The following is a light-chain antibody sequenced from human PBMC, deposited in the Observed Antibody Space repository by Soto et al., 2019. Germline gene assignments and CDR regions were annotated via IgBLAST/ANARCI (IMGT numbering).Light chain of an antibody. V-gene: IGLV2-14*01. CDR2: DVS. Sequence: QSVLTQPASVSGSPGQSITISCTGTSSDVGGYNYVSWYQQHPGKAPKLMIYDVSNRPSGVSNRFSGSKSGNTASLTISGLQAEDEADYYCSSYTRSSTLVYYVFGTGTKLTVL. CDR3: SSYTRSSTLVYYV. J-gene: IGLJ1*01. CDR1: SSDVGGYNY.